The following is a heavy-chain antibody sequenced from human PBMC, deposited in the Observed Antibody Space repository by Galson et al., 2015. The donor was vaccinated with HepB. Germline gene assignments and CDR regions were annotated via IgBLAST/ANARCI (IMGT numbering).Heavy chain of an antibody. J-gene: IGHJ4*02. V-gene: IGHV3-7*01. CDR3: ARLLGQWLVPHAFDY. CDR1: GFTFSSYW. Sequence: SLRLSCAASGFTFSSYWMSWVRQAPGKGLEWVANIKQDGSEKYYVDSVKGRFTISRDNAKNSLYLQMNSLRAEDTAVYYCARLLGQWLVPHAFDYWGQGTLVTVSS. CDR2: IKQDGSEK. D-gene: IGHD6-19*01.